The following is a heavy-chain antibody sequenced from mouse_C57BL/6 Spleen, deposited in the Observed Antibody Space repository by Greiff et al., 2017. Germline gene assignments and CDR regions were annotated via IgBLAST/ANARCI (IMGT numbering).Heavy chain of an antibody. V-gene: IGHV5-6*01. CDR2: ISSGGSYT. D-gene: IGHD2-4*01. Sequence: EVKLMESGGDLVKPGGSLKLSCAASGFTFSSYGMSWVRQTPDKRLEWVATISSGGSYTYYPDSVKGRFTISRDNAKNTLYLQMSSLKAEDTAMYYCARDDYGGFAYWGQGTLVTVSA. CDR1: GFTFSSYG. CDR3: ARDDYGGFAY. J-gene: IGHJ3*01.